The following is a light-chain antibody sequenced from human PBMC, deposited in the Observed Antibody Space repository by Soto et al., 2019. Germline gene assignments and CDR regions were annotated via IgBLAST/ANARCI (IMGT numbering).Light chain of an antibody. CDR1: SGDIGGYNF. CDR2: QVN. CDR3: NSYAGSNNYV. Sequence: QSALTQPPSASGSPGQSVTISCTGTSGDIGGYNFVSWYQQHPGKAPKLIIYQVNKRPSGVPDRFSGSKSGNTASLTVSGLQAEDEADYYCNSYAGSNNYVSGAGTKVTVL. J-gene: IGLJ1*01. V-gene: IGLV2-8*01.